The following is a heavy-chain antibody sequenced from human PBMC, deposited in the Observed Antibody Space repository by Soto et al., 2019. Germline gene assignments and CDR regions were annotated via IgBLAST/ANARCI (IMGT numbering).Heavy chain of an antibody. Sequence: GGSLRHSCAASGFTFDDYAMHWVRQVPGKGLEWVSGINWNSGSIGYADSVKGRFAISRDNAKNSLHLQMNSLRAEDTAFYYCVKDESINWYSGHFRHWGQGTLVTVSS. CDR1: GFTFDDYA. V-gene: IGHV3-9*01. D-gene: IGHD6-13*01. J-gene: IGHJ1*01. CDR3: VKDESINWYSGHFRH. CDR2: INWNSGSI.